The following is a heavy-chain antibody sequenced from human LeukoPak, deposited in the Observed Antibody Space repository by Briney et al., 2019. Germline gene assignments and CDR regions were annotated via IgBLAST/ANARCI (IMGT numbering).Heavy chain of an antibody. V-gene: IGHV1-18*01. CDR1: GYTFTSYG. Sequence: GASVKVSCKASGYTFTSYGISWVRQAPGQGLEWMGWISAYNGNTNYAQKLQGRVTMTTDTSTSTAYMELRSLRSDDTAVYYCARGAADDFWSGYFGLLHWGQGTLVTVSS. CDR2: ISAYNGNT. D-gene: IGHD3-3*01. J-gene: IGHJ4*02. CDR3: ARGAADDFWSGYFGLLH.